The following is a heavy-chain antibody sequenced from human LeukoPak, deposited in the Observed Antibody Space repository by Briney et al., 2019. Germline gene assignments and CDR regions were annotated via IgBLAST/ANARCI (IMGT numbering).Heavy chain of an antibody. CDR2: IYYSGST. J-gene: IGHJ4*02. V-gene: IGHV4-39*07. CDR3: AGRLSGSYSIRDFDY. Sequence: PSETLSLTCTVSGGSISSSSYYWGWIRQPPGKGLEWIGSIYYSGSTYYNPSLKSRVTISVDTSKNQFSLKLSSVTAADTAVYYCAGRLSGSYSIRDFDYWGQGTLVTVSS. CDR1: GGSISSSSYY. D-gene: IGHD3-10*01.